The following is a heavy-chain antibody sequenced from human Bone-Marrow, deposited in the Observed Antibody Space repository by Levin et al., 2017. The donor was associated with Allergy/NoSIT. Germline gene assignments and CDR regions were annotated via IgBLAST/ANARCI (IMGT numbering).Heavy chain of an antibody. CDR3: AKMIGDDTSGYYFDY. CDR2: INTNTGNP. Sequence: ASVKVSCKTSGYTFTSYAMSWVRQTPGQGLEWMGWINTNTGNPTYAQGFTGRFVFSLDTSVSTAYLQISSLKAEDTAVYYCAKMIGDDTSGYYFDYWGQGTLVTVSS. J-gene: IGHJ4*02. D-gene: IGHD3-22*01. V-gene: IGHV7-4-1*02. CDR1: GYTFTSYA.